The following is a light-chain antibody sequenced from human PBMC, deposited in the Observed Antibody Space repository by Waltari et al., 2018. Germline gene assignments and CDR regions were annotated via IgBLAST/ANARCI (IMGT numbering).Light chain of an antibody. V-gene: IGKV1-5*03. Sequence: DIRMTQSPSTVTDSVGDRVTIPCRASQSISRWLAWYQQKPGKAPKLLIHKASSLQSGVPSRFSGSGSGTEFTLNITSLQPDDFATYYCQHYNSFSALFTFGPGTQVDIK. J-gene: IGKJ3*01. CDR3: QHYNSFSALFT. CDR2: KAS. CDR1: QSISRW.